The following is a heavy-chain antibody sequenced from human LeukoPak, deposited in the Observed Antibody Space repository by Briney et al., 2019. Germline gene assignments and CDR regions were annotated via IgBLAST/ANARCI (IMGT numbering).Heavy chain of an antibody. CDR3: ARVHSPYLWFGENWFDP. CDR1: GGSFSGYY. Sequence: SETLSLTCAVYGGSFSGYYWSWIRQPPGKGLEWIGEINHSGSTNYNPSLKSRVTISVDTSKNQFSLKLSSVTAADTAVYYCARVHSPYLWFGENWFDPWGQGALVTVSS. J-gene: IGHJ5*02. CDR2: INHSGST. V-gene: IGHV4-34*01. D-gene: IGHD3-10*01.